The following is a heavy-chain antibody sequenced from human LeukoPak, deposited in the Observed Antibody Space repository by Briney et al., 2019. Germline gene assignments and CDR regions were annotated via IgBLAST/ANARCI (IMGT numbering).Heavy chain of an antibody. Sequence: GGSLRLSCAASGFSVSIYYMTWVRQAPGKGLEWVSVLYSGGSTCYADSVKGRFTISRDNSKNTVYLQMNSLRTEDTAVYYCARGWVVATGAFDVWGHGTMVSVSS. D-gene: IGHD2-15*01. V-gene: IGHV3-53*01. J-gene: IGHJ3*01. CDR3: ARGWVVATGAFDV. CDR2: LYSGGST. CDR1: GFSVSIYY.